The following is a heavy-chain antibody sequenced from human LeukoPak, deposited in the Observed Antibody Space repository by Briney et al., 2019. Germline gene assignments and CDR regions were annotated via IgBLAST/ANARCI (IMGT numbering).Heavy chain of an antibody. V-gene: IGHV3-21*01. CDR1: GFTFSSCS. Sequence: GGSLRLSCAASGFTFSSCSMNWVRQAPGKGLEWVSSISSSSSYIYYADSVKGRFTISRDNAKNSLYLQMNSLRAEDTAVYYCARDSYGSGSFDYWGQGTLVTVSS. D-gene: IGHD3-10*01. J-gene: IGHJ4*02. CDR2: ISSSSSYI. CDR3: ARDSYGSGSFDY.